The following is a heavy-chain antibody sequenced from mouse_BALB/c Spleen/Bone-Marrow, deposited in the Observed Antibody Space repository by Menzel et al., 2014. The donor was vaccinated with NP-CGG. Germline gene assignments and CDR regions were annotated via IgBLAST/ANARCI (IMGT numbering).Heavy chain of an antibody. J-gene: IGHJ4*01. CDR1: GSTFSSFA. D-gene: IGHD2-4*01. V-gene: IGHV5-17*02. CDR2: ISSGSSTI. CDR3: ARKGAMITHYYAMDY. Sequence: EVKLMESGGGLVQPGGSRKLSCAASGSTFSSFAMHWVRQAPEKGLEWVAYISSGSSTIYYADTVKGRFTISRDNPKNTLFLQMTSLRSEDTAMYYCARKGAMITHYYAMDYWGQGTSVTVSS.